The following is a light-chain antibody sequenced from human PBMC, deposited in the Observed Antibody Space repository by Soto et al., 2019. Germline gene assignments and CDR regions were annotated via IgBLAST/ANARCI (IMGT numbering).Light chain of an antibody. J-gene: IGKJ5*01. V-gene: IGKV3-15*01. Sequence: EILLTQSPGTLSSSPGERATLSCRAIQSVSSSYLAWYQQKLGQPPRLLLYGASTRATGVPPRFSGGGSGTEFTLTISSLQSEDSAIYYCQQYKSWPPITFGQGTRLEIK. CDR2: GAS. CDR3: QQYKSWPPIT. CDR1: QSVSSSY.